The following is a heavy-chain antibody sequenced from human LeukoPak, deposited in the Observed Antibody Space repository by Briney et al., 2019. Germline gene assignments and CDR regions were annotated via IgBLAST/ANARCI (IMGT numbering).Heavy chain of an antibody. CDR3: ARDHRIFGMVITPDAFDI. CDR2: IGSSSSYI. CDR1: GFTFSSYS. Sequence: GGSLRLSCAASGFTFSSYSMDWVRQAPGKGLEWVSSIGSSSSYIYYADSVKGRFTISRDNAKNSLYLQMNSLRAEDTAVYYCARDHRIFGMVITPDAFDIWGQGTMVTVSS. J-gene: IGHJ3*02. D-gene: IGHD3-3*02. V-gene: IGHV3-21*01.